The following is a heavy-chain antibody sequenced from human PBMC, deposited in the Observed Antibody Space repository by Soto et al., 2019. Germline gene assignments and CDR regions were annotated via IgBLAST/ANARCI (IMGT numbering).Heavy chain of an antibody. V-gene: IGHV4-59*08. CDR3: ARHQRVLAVAGTRFWFDP. J-gene: IGHJ5*02. CDR1: GGSISSYY. CDR2: IYYSGST. Sequence: SETLSLTCTVSGGSISSYYWSWIRQPPGKGLEWIGYIYYSGSTNYNPSLKSRVTISVDTSKNQFSLKLSSVTAADTAVYYCARHQRVLAVAGTRFWFDPWGQGTLVTVSS. D-gene: IGHD6-19*01.